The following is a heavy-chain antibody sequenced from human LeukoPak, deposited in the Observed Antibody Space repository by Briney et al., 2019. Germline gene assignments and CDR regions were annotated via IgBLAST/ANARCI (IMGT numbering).Heavy chain of an antibody. J-gene: IGHJ4*02. CDR2: IYYSGST. CDR1: GGSISSSSYY. CDR3: ARRVMVRGVITFDY. V-gene: IGHV4-39*01. Sequence: SETLSLTCTVSGGSISSSSYYWGWIRQPLGKGLEWIGSIYYSGSTYYNPSLKSRVTISVDTSKNQFSLKLSSVTAADTAVYYCARRVMVRGVITFDYWGQGTLVTVS. D-gene: IGHD3-10*01.